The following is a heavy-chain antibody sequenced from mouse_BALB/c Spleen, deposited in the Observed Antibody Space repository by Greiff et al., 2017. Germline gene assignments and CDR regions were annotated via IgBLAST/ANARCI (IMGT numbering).Heavy chain of an antibody. V-gene: IGHV5-6*02. J-gene: IGHJ2*01. Sequence: DVKLVESGGDLVKPGGSLKLSCAASGFTFSSYGMSWVRQTPDKRLEWVATISSGGSYTYYPDSVKGRFTISRDNAKNTLYLQMSSLKSEDTAMYYCARQGMAYFDYWGQGTTLTVSS. D-gene: IGHD2-3*01. CDR1: GFTFSSYG. CDR3: ARQGMAYFDY. CDR2: ISSGGSYT.